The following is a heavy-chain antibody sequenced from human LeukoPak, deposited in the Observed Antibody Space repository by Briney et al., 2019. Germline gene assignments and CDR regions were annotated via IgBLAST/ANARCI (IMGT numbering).Heavy chain of an antibody. CDR2: ISSSSSYI. V-gene: IGHV3-21*01. CDR3: ARKPYYGSGSYPWFDP. CDR1: GFTFSSYS. J-gene: IGHJ5*02. Sequence: KPGGSLRLSCAASGFTFSSYSMNWVRQAPGKGLEWVSSISSSSSYIYYADSVKGRFTISRDNAKNSLYLQMNSLRAEDTAVYYCARKPYYGSGSYPWFDPWGQGTLVTVSS. D-gene: IGHD3-10*01.